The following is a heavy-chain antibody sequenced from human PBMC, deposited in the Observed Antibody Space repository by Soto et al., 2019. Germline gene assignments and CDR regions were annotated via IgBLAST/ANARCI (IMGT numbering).Heavy chain of an antibody. Sequence: ASVKVSCKAPGYTFTGYYMHWVRQAPGQGLEWMGWINPNSGGTNYAQKFQGRVTMTRDTSISTAYMELSRLRSDDTAVYYCARVAVAGLYYYYGMDVWGQGTTVTVSS. CDR1: GYTFTGYY. J-gene: IGHJ6*02. CDR2: INPNSGGT. D-gene: IGHD6-19*01. V-gene: IGHV1-2*02. CDR3: ARVAVAGLYYYYGMDV.